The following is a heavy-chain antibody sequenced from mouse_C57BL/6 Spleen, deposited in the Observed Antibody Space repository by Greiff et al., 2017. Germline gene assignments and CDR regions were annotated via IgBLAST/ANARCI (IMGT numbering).Heavy chain of an antibody. CDR1: GYTFTDYE. V-gene: IGHV1-15*01. CDR3: TRKGIYDYGSSYDWYFDV. J-gene: IGHJ1*03. CDR2: IDPDTGGT. D-gene: IGHD1-1*01. Sequence: VKLQQSGAELVRPGASVTLSCTASGYTFTDYEMHWVKQTPVHGLEWIGAIDPDTGGTAYNQKFKGKAILTADKSSSTAYMELRRLTSEDSAVYYCTRKGIYDYGSSYDWYFDVWGTGTTVTVSA.